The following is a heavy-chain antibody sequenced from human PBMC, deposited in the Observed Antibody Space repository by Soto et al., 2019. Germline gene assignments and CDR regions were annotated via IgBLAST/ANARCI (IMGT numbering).Heavy chain of an antibody. J-gene: IGHJ4*02. CDR2: IYYSGST. Sequence: PSETLSLTCTVSGGSISSSSYYWGWIRQPPGKGLEWIGSIYYSGSTYYNPSLKSRVTISVDTSKNQFSLKLSSVTAADTAVYYCARLGWLGQTPEDYWGQGTLVTVSS. CDR1: GGSISSSSYY. CDR3: ARLGWLGQTPEDY. V-gene: IGHV4-39*01. D-gene: IGHD6-19*01.